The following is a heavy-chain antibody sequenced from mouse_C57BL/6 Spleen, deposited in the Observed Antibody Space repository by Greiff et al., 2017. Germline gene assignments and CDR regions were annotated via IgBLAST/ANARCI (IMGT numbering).Heavy chain of an antibody. CDR3: ARGGYDYDEGGFAY. Sequence: EVQLQQSGPELVKPGASVKIPCKASGYTFTDYNMDWVKQSHGKSLEWIGDINPNNGGTIYNQKFKGKATLTVDKSSSTAYMELRSLTSEDTAVYYCARGGYDYDEGGFAYWGQGTLVTVSA. CDR2: INPNNGGT. J-gene: IGHJ3*01. D-gene: IGHD2-4*01. CDR1: GYTFTDYN. V-gene: IGHV1-18*01.